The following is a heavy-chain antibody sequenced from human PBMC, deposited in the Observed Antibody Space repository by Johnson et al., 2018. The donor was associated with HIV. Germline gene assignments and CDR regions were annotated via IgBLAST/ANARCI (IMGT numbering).Heavy chain of an antibody. Sequence: EVQLVESGGALVQPGGSLRLSCAASGFTVSSNYMSWVRQAPGKGLEWVSVIYSGGSTYYADSVKGRFTISRDNSKNTLYLQMNSLRAEDTAVYYCARDHRAYCGGDCYSDAFDIWGQGTMVTVSS. D-gene: IGHD2-21*02. CDR1: GFTVSSNY. J-gene: IGHJ3*02. V-gene: IGHV3-66*01. CDR2: IYSGGST. CDR3: ARDHRAYCGGDCYSDAFDI.